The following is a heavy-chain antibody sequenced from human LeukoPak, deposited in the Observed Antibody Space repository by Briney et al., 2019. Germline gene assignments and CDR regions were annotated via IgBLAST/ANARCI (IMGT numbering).Heavy chain of an antibody. CDR1: GYSISSGYY. D-gene: IGHD3-10*01. V-gene: IGHV4-38-2*01. CDR3: ARVKPTMVRGVPTPFDY. Sequence: SETLSLTCAVSGYSISSGYYWGWIRQPPGKGLEWIGSIYHSGSTYYNPSLKSRVTISVDTSKNQFSLKLSSVTAADTAVYCCARVKPTMVRGVPTPFDYWGQGTLVTVSS. CDR2: IYHSGST. J-gene: IGHJ4*02.